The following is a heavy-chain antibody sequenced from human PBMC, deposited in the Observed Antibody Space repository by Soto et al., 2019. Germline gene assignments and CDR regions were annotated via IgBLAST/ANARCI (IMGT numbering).Heavy chain of an antibody. D-gene: IGHD1-26*01. V-gene: IGHV4-59*01. CDR2: IYYSGST. CDR3: ARVAGEYPYYGMDV. CDR1: GGSISSYY. J-gene: IGHJ6*02. Sequence: PSETLSLTCTVSGGSISSYYWSWIRQPPGKGLEWIGYIYYSGSTNYNPSLKSRVTISVDTSKNQFSLKLSSVTAADTAVYYCARVAGEYPYYGMDVWGQGTTVTVSS.